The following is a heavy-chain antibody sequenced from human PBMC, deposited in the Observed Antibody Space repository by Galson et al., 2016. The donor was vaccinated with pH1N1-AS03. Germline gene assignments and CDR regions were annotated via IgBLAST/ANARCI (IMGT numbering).Heavy chain of an antibody. CDR2: ISSSGNYK. CDR3: ARSRSPDYYDSSTYRPDAFDI. J-gene: IGHJ3*02. V-gene: IGHV3-21*01. Sequence: LRLSCAASGFTFSSYSMNWVRQAPGKGLEWVSSISSSGNYKYYAAPVKGRFTVARDNAMNSLYLQMNSLRAEDTALYYCARSRSPDYYDSSTYRPDAFDIWGQGTMVTVSS. D-gene: IGHD3-22*01. CDR1: GFTFSSYS.